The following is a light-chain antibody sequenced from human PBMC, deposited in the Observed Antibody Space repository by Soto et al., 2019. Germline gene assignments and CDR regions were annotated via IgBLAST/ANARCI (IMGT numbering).Light chain of an antibody. CDR1: QSVSSW. V-gene: IGKV1-5*01. Sequence: DIQMTQSPSILSASVGDRVTITCRVSQSVSSWLAWYQQKPGKAPNLLIYDASSLESGVPSRFSGSGSGTEFTLTISSLQPDDFATYYCQQYNTYSTFGQGTKVDIK. CDR2: DAS. CDR3: QQYNTYST. J-gene: IGKJ1*01.